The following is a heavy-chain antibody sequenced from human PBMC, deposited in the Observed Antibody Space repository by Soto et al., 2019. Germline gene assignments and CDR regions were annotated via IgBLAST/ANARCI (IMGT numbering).Heavy chain of an antibody. J-gene: IGHJ4*02. D-gene: IGHD4-17*01. CDR1: GFTFSTYA. CDR2: ISDSGGSA. Sequence: GGSLRLSCAASGFTFSTYAMSWVRQAPGKGLECVSGISDSGGSAYYADSVKGRFTISRDNSKNTLYLQMSNLRVEDTAIYYCAKSPDYEEARSFDYWGQGTLVTISS. CDR3: AKSPDYEEARSFDY. V-gene: IGHV3-23*01.